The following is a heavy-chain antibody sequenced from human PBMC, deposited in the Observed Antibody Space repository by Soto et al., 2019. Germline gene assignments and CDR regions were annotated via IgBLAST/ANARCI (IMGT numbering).Heavy chain of an antibody. CDR3: ARLGGYYQALDS. D-gene: IGHD3-22*01. CDR1: DGSINNYY. J-gene: IGHJ4*02. CDR2: IYYAGST. Sequence: SETQSLTCTVSDGSINNYYWSWIRKHTGKGLEFIGYIYYAGSTTYNPSLKSRVTISVDTSKNQFSLQLRSVTAADTAVYYCARLGGYYQALDSWGQGTRVTVSS. V-gene: IGHV4-59*08.